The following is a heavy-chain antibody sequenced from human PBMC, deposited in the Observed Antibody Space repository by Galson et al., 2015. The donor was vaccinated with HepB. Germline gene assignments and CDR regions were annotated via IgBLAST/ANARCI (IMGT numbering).Heavy chain of an antibody. CDR1: GFTFSGSA. V-gene: IGHV3-73*01. D-gene: IGHD5-12*01. CDR3: TRLRITSGYDPVDY. Sequence: SLRLSCAASGFTFSGSAMHWVRQASGKGLEWVGRIRSKAHSYATAYAASVKGRFTIPRDDSKNTAYLQMNSLKTEDTAVYYCTRLRITSGYDPVDYWGQGTLVTVSS. J-gene: IGHJ4*02. CDR2: IRSKAHSYAT.